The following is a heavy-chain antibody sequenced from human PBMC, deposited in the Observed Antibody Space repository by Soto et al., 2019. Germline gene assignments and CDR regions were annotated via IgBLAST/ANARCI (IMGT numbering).Heavy chain of an antibody. CDR3: ARRGSSDWQVAFDF. CDR1: GGSFTGYF. J-gene: IGHJ3*01. V-gene: IGHV4-34*01. CDR2: VNHNGRN. Sequence: QLQQQQWGAGLLKPSETLSLTCAVYGGSFTGYFWNWIRQSPGNGLEWIGKVNHNGRNNYNPSLKSRVIIFLDMSKNQTSLKLTSVTAAHTSVYYCARRGSSDWQVAFDFWAQGTMLTVSS. D-gene: IGHD6-19*01.